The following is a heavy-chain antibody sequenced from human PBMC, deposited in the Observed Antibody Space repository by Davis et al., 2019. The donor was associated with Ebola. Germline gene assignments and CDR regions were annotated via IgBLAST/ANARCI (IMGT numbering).Heavy chain of an antibody. CDR3: ATGPPSNFYGMDV. CDR2: IIPIVDRA. CDR1: GGAFSSYT. V-gene: IGHV1-69*02. D-gene: IGHD1-14*01. Sequence: SVTVSCKASGGAFSSYTISWVRQAPGQGLEWMGMIIPIVDRANNAQRFQGRVTITADKSTSTAFMELSSLSSEDTAVYYCATGPPSNFYGMDVWGQGTTVTVSS. J-gene: IGHJ6*02.